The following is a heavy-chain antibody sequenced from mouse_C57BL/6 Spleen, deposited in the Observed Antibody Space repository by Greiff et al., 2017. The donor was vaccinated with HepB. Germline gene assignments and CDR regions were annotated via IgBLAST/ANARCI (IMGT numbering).Heavy chain of an antibody. CDR1: GYTFTSYW. CDR2: IYPSDSET. Sequence: QVQLQQPGAELVRPGSSVKLSCKASGYTFTSYWLDWVKQRPGQGLEWIGNIYPSDSETHYNQKFKDKATLTVDKSSSTAYMQLSSLTSEDSAVYYCAREGDYDDATGAWFAYWGQGTLVTDSA. CDR3: AREGDYDDATGAWFAY. J-gene: IGHJ3*01. V-gene: IGHV1-61*01. D-gene: IGHD2-4*01.